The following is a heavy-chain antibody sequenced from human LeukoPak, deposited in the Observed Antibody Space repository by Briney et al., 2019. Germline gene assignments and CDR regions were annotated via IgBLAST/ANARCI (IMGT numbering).Heavy chain of an antibody. J-gene: IGHJ5*02. V-gene: IGHV4-39*01. CDR3: ARRGQGYSGYDPRGWFDP. D-gene: IGHD5-12*01. Sequence: SETLSLTCTVSGGSISSSSYYWVWIRQPPGKGLEWIGSIYYSGSTYYNPSLKSRVTISVDTSKNQFSLKLSSVTAADTAVYYCARRGQGYSGYDPRGWFDPWGQGTLVTVSS. CDR1: GGSISSSSYY. CDR2: IYYSGST.